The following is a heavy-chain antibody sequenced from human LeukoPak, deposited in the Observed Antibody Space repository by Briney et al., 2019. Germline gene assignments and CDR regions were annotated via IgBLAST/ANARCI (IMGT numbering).Heavy chain of an antibody. V-gene: IGHV4-30-4*01. D-gene: IGHD3-10*01. CDR2: IYYSGST. J-gene: IGHJ3*02. CDR1: GGSISSGDYY. CDR3: ARVGSIGAFDI. Sequence: SQTLSLTCTVSGGSISSGDYYWRWIRQPPGKGLEWIGYIYYSGSTYYNPSLKSRVTISVDTSKNQFSLKLSSVTAADTAVYYCARVGSIGAFDIWSQGTMVTVSS.